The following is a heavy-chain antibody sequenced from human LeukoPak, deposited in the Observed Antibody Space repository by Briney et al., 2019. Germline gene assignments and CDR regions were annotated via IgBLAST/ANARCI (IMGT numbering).Heavy chain of an antibody. CDR1: GGSFSGYY. J-gene: IGHJ4*02. CDR3: ARGYYYDSSGYPTMGY. Sequence: PSETLSLTCAVYGGSFSGYYWSWIRQPPGKGLEWIGYIYYSGSTNYNPSLKSRATISVDTSRNQFSLKLSSVTAADTAVYYCARGYYYDSSGYPTMGYWGQGTLVTVYS. V-gene: IGHV4-59*01. D-gene: IGHD3-22*01. CDR2: IYYSGST.